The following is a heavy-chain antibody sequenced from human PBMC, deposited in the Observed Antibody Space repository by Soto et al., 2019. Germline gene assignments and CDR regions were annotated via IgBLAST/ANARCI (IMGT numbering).Heavy chain of an antibody. CDR2: ITSYSSYI. J-gene: IGHJ3*01. CDR1: GFIFSRYS. D-gene: IGHD1-26*01. CDR3: ARDREGVGAGLF. Sequence: EVQLVESGGGLVKPGGSLRLSCAASGFIFSRYSMNWVRQAPGKGLEWVSSITSYSSYIYYTDSVKGRFTISRDNAKNSLYLQMSSLRAEDTAGYYCARDREGVGAGLFWGQGTMVTVSS. V-gene: IGHV3-21*01.